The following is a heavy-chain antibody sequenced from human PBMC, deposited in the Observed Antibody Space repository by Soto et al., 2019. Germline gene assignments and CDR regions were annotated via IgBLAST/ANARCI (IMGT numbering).Heavy chain of an antibody. D-gene: IGHD6-13*01. CDR1: GFTFDDYA. CDR3: VKDESINWYSGHFRH. CDR2: INWNSGSI. J-gene: IGHJ1*01. V-gene: IGHV3-9*01. Sequence: LRLSCAASGFTFDDYAMHWVRQVPGKGLEWVSGINWNSGSIGYADSVKGRFAISRDNAKNSLHLQMNSLRAEDTAFYYCVKDESINWYSGHFRHWGQGTLVT.